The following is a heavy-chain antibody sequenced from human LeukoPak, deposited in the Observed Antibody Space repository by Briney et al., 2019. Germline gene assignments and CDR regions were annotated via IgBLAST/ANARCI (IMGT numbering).Heavy chain of an antibody. J-gene: IGHJ4*02. CDR3: ARVAGGADY. CDR1: GFTFSSYA. D-gene: IGHD3-16*01. CDR2: ISYDGSNK. V-gene: IGHV3-30*01. Sequence: GGSLRLSCAASGFTFSSYAMHWVRQAPGKGLEWVAAISYDGSNKYYADSVKGRFTISRDNSKNTLYLQMNSLRAEDTAVYYCARVAGGADYWGQGTLVTVSS.